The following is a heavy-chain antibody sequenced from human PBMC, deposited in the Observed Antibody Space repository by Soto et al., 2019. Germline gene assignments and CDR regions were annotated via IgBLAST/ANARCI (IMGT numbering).Heavy chain of an antibody. CDR2: ISWNSGSI. Sequence: GGSLRLSCAASGFTFDDYAMHWVRQAPGKGLEWVSGISWNSGSIGYADSVKGRFTISRDNAKNSLYLQMNSLRAEDTALYYCAKRVPAGHYFDYWGQGTLVTVSS. J-gene: IGHJ4*02. V-gene: IGHV3-9*01. CDR3: AKRVPAGHYFDY. CDR1: GFTFDDYA.